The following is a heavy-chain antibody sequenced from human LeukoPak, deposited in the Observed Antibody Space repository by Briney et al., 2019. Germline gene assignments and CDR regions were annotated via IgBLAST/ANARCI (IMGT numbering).Heavy chain of an antibody. CDR3: AKLGGQEVHNYYVAV. J-gene: IGHJ6*03. V-gene: IGHV3-21*04. CDR2: ISSSSSYI. D-gene: IGHD3-16*01. Sequence: GGSLRLSCAASGFTFSSYSMNWVRQAPGKGLEWVSSISSSSSYIYYADSVKGRFTISRDNAKNSLYLQMNGLRAEDTAVYYCAKLGGQEVHNYYVAVCGKGTTVAVSS. CDR1: GFTFSSYS.